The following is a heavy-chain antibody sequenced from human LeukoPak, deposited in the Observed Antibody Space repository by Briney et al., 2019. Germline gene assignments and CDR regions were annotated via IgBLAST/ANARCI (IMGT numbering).Heavy chain of an antibody. J-gene: IGHJ4*02. CDR2: ISGSGVST. Sequence: GGSLRLSCAASGLTFSSYAMSWVRQAPGKGLEWVSAISGSGVSTYYADSVKGRFTISRDNSKNMLYLQMNSLRAEDTAIYYCAKGPLLKVFGTTWHYWGQGTLVTVPS. CDR3: AKGPLLKVFGTTWHY. V-gene: IGHV3-23*01. D-gene: IGHD1-1*01. CDR1: GLTFSSYA.